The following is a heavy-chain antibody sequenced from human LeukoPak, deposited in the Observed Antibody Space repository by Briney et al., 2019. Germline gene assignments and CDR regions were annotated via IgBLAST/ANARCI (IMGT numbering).Heavy chain of an antibody. CDR1: GFTFSSFA. J-gene: IGHJ6*03. Sequence: GGSLRLSCAASGFTFSSFAMHWVRQAPGKGLEWVALISYDGSNKYYADSVKGRFTISRDNSKNTLYLQMNSLTAEDSAVYYCARAAENYYMDVWGKGTTVTISS. CDR2: ISYDGSNK. V-gene: IGHV3-30*04. CDR3: ARAAENYYMDV.